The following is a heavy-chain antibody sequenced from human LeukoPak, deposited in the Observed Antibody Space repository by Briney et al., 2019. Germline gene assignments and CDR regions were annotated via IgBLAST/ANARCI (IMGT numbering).Heavy chain of an antibody. D-gene: IGHD3-3*01. Sequence: GGSPRLSCAASGFTFSSYAMSWVRQAPGKGLEWVSAISGSGGSTYYADSVKGRFTISRDNSKNTLYLQMNSLRAEDTAVYYCAKAVGGYDFWSGYYTDWGQGTLVTVSS. CDR2: ISGSGGST. V-gene: IGHV3-23*01. CDR1: GFTFSSYA. CDR3: AKAVGGYDFWSGYYTD. J-gene: IGHJ4*02.